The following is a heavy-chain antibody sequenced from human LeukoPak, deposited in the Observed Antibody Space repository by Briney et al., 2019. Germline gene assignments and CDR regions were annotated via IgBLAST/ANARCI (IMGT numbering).Heavy chain of an antibody. J-gene: IGHJ4*02. D-gene: IGHD2-15*01. CDR2: IDHSGRT. Sequence: SETLSLTCAVYGGSFSGYCWSWIRQVPGKGPEWIGEIDHSGRTNANSSLRSRVTISVDMSKNQFSLRLNSVTAADTAVYYCARKSILTSGRKPYDYWDQGALVTVSS. CDR3: ARKSILTSGRKPYDY. V-gene: IGHV4-34*01. CDR1: GGSFSGYC.